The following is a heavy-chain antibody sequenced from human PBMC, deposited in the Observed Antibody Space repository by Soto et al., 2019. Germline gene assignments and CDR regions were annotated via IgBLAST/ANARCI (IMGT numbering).Heavy chain of an antibody. D-gene: IGHD1-20*01. V-gene: IGHV4-30-4*01. Sequence: QVQLQESGPGLVKPSQTLSLTCTVSGGSISSGDDFWTWIRQPPGKGLEWIGYIYYSGSTYYNPSLKSRLTMSVDTSKNQFSLKLSSVTAADTAVYYGARDRAKWKDYYYYGMDVWGQGTTVTVSS. CDR2: IYYSGST. CDR3: ARDRAKWKDYYYYGMDV. J-gene: IGHJ6*02. CDR1: GGSISSGDDF.